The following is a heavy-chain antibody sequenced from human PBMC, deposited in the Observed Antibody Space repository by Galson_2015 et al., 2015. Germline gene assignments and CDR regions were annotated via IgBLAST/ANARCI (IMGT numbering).Heavy chain of an antibody. CDR3: ARDRGYYGSGNYYLGDY. D-gene: IGHD3-10*01. V-gene: IGHV3-30*12. J-gene: IGHJ4*02. Sequence: SLRLSCAASGFTFSSYGMHWVRQAPGKGLEWVTFIWYDGSKQYYADSVKGRFTISRDNSKKTLYLQMNSLRVEDTAMYYCARDRGYYGSGNYYLGDYWGQGTLVTVSS. CDR1: GFTFSSYG. CDR2: IWYDGSKQ.